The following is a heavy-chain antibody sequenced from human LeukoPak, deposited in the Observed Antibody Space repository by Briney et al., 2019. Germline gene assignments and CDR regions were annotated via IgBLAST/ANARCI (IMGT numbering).Heavy chain of an antibody. Sequence: PSQTLSLTCTVSGGSISGGSYYWSWIRQPAGKGLEWIGRIHTSGSTNYNPSLKSRVTISVYTSKHQFSLKLSSVTAADTAVYYCARDVLVDYYYYYMDVWGKGTTVTVSS. D-gene: IGHD2-15*01. CDR3: ARDVLVDYYYYYMDV. CDR2: IHTSGST. V-gene: IGHV4-61*02. CDR1: GGSISGGSYY. J-gene: IGHJ6*03.